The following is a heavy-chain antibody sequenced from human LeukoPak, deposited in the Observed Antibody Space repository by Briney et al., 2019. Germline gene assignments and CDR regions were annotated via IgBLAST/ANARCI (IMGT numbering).Heavy chain of an antibody. CDR3: AREGDFWSGPRD. Sequence: GRSLRLSCAASGFTFSSYAMHWVRQAPGKGLEWVAVISYDGSNKYYADSVKGRFTISRDNSKNTLYLQMNSLRAEDTAVYYCAREGDFWSGPRDWGQGTLVTVSS. V-gene: IGHV3-30-3*01. CDR1: GFTFSSYA. D-gene: IGHD3-3*01. CDR2: ISYDGSNK. J-gene: IGHJ4*02.